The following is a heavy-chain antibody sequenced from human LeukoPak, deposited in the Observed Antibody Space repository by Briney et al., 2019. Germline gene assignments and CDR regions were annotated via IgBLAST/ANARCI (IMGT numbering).Heavy chain of an antibody. CDR1: GGSISSSSYY. Sequence: SETLSLTCTVSGGSISSSSYYWSWIRQPPGKGLEWIGEINHSGSTNYNPSLKSRVTISVDTSKDQFSLKLSSVTAADTAVYYCARILTSGDYWGQGTLVTVSS. D-gene: IGHD3-10*01. V-gene: IGHV4-39*07. CDR3: ARILTSGDY. CDR2: INHSGST. J-gene: IGHJ4*02.